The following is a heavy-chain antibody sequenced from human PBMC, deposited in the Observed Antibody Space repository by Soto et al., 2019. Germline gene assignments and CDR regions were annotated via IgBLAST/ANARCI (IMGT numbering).Heavy chain of an antibody. CDR3: AKLRDFVVLPAGILDY. V-gene: IGHV3-23*01. D-gene: IGHD2-8*01. J-gene: IGHJ4*02. Sequence: GGSLRLSCAASGFTVSSYGISWIRLSPGKGVEGVSVISGGGDTTYYTRSVKGRFPISRDDFRNTLDLQMNSLRTEDTAIYYCAKLRDFVVLPAGILDYWGPGTLVTVSS. CDR2: ISGGGDTT. CDR1: GFTVSSYG.